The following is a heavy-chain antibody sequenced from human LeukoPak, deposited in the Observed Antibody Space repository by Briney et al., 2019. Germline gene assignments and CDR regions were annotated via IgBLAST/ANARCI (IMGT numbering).Heavy chain of an antibody. CDR2: IWYDGSIK. Sequence: GRSLRLSCGASGFVFSTYGMHWVRQAPGKGLEWVAVIWYDGSIKHYADSVRGRFTISRDNSRDTLYLQMNSLRAEDTAVYYCARAVVPFDFWGQGTLVTVSS. D-gene: IGHD2-8*01. CDR3: ARAVVPFDF. V-gene: IGHV3-33*03. J-gene: IGHJ4*02. CDR1: GFVFSTYG.